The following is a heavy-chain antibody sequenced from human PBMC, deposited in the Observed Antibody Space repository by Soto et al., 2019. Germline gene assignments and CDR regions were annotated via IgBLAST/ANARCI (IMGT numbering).Heavy chain of an antibody. D-gene: IGHD2-8*01. CDR3: ARVAKILYSSNDF. CDR2: IKQDGSDE. CDR1: GFTFRDYW. Sequence: PGGSLRLSCAVSGFTFRDYWMSWVRQAPGKGLEWVANIKQDGSDEYYVDSMKGRISISRDNAGNSLHLQMNSLRAEDTAVYFCARVAKILYSSNDFWGQGTLLTVSS. J-gene: IGHJ4*02. V-gene: IGHV3-7*03.